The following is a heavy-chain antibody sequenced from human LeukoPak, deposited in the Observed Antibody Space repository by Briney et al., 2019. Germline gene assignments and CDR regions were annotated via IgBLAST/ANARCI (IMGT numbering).Heavy chain of an antibody. V-gene: IGHV1-2*02. CDR1: GYTFTSYY. J-gene: IGHJ4*02. CDR2: INPNSGGT. CDR3: ARDPPSIQPWLLDY. Sequence: ASVKVSCKASGYTFTSYYMHWVRQAPGQGLEWMGWINPNSGGTNYAQKFQGRVTMTRDTSISTAYMELSRLRSDDTAVYYCARDPPSIQPWLLDYWGQGTLVTVSS. D-gene: IGHD5-18*01.